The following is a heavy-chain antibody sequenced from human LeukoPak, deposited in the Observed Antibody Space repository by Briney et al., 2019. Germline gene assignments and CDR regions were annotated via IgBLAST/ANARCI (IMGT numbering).Heavy chain of an antibody. CDR3: TSSQGGL. J-gene: IGHJ4*02. CDR1: GFTISNSW. CDR2: IKEDGSEK. Sequence: GGSLRLSCAASGFTISNSWMKWVRQAPGKGLEWVATIKEDGSEKYYVDSVKGRFTISRDNAKNSLSLQMSSLRAEDTAIYYCTSSQGGLWGQGTLVTVSS. D-gene: IGHD3/OR15-3a*01. V-gene: IGHV3-7*01.